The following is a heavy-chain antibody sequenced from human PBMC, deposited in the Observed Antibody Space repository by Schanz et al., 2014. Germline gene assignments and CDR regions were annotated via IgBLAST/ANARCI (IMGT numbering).Heavy chain of an antibody. J-gene: IGHJ2*01. V-gene: IGHV3-23*01. Sequence: EVHLLESGGGLVEPGGSLRLSCATSGFSLDIFAVSWVRQAPGKGLEWVSSFNDGGVNKYYADSVKGRFTISSDNSKSTLYHQMSSLRVDDMAVYYCGRAGTGMAGWYFELWGRGTLVTVSS. D-gene: IGHD5-18*01. CDR3: GRAGTGMAGWYFEL. CDR1: GFSLDIFA. CDR2: FNDGGVNK.